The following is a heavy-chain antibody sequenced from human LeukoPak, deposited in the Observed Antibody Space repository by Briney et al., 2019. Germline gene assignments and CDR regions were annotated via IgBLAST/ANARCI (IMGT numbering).Heavy chain of an antibody. CDR2: ISSSSTI. D-gene: IGHD6-19*01. J-gene: IGHJ4*02. CDR1: GFTFSDYY. V-gene: IGHV3-69-1*01. CDR3: AKVAVVLNYFDY. Sequence: PGGPLRLSCAASGFTFSDYYMNWVRQAPGKGLEWVSSISSSSTIYYADSVKGRFTISRDNAKNSLYLQMNSLRAEDTAVYYCAKVAVVLNYFDYWGQGTLVTVSS.